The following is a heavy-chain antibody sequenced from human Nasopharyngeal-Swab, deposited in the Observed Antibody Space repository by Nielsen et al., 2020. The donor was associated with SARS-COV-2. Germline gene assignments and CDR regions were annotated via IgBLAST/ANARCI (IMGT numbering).Heavy chain of an antibody. CDR2: ISSSGGST. Sequence: GESLKISCAASGFTFSSYAMSWVRQAPGKGLEWVSAISSSGGSTYYADSVKGRFTISRDNSKNTLYLQMNSLRAEDTAVYYCAKWAKYSSGWATGYYWGQGTLVTVSS. V-gene: IGHV3-23*01. CDR1: GFTFSSYA. CDR3: AKWAKYSSGWATGYY. D-gene: IGHD6-19*01. J-gene: IGHJ4*02.